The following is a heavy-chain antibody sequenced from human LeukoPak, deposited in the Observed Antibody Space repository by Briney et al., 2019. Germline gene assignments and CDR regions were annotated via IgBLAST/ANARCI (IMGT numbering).Heavy chain of an antibody. Sequence: GGSLRLSCGASGFTFRHYEMNWVRQAPGKGLEWVSYISDTGNSKNYADSVKGRFTISIDNAKNSLSLQMNSLRAEDTGVYYCASLPGRTQLAIAAEFCWGQGTLVTVSS. CDR3: ASLPGRTQLAIAAEFC. CDR1: GFTFRHYE. V-gene: IGHV3-48*03. J-gene: IGHJ4*02. CDR2: ISDTGNSK. D-gene: IGHD6-6*01.